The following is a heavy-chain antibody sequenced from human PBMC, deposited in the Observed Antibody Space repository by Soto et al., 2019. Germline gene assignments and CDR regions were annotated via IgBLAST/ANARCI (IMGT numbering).Heavy chain of an antibody. CDR1: GGSFSGYY. CDR3: ARGSPAGDIVVVPAAISWFDP. J-gene: IGHJ5*02. CDR2: INHSGST. Sequence: QVQLQQWGAGLLKPSETLSLTCAVYGGSFSGYYWSWIRQPPGKGLEWIGEINHSGSTNYNPSLTSRVTISVDTSKNQFSLKLSSVTAADTAVYYCARGSPAGDIVVVPAAISWFDPWGQGTLVTVSS. V-gene: IGHV4-34*01. D-gene: IGHD2-2*02.